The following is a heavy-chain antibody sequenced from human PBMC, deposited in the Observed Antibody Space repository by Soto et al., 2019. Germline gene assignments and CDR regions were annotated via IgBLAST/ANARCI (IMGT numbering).Heavy chain of an antibody. CDR3: AREGEMPYYYYGLDV. V-gene: IGHV1-18*01. CDR2: ISAYNGNT. D-gene: IGHD3-16*01. Sequence: GASVKVSCKASGYTFTNFGISWVRQAPGQGLEWMGWISAYNGNTNSAQKFQGRVTMTTDTSTSTVYMDLRSLTSDDTAVYYCAREGEMPYYYYGLDVWGQGTTVTVSS. J-gene: IGHJ6*02. CDR1: GYTFTNFG.